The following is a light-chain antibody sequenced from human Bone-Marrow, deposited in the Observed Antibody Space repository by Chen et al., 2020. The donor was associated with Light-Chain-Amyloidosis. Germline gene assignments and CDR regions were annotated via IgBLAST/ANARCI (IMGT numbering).Light chain of an antibody. CDR2: EVS. V-gene: IGLV2-23*02. CDR1: SSDVGSYNL. CDR3: QSYDNSLSGFYV. J-gene: IGLJ1*01. Sequence: QSALTQPASVSGSPGQSITISCTGTSSDVGSYNLVSWYQQHPGKAPKLMIYEVSKRPSGVSNRFSGSKSGNTASLTISGRQTEDEADYYCQSYDNSLSGFYVFGTGTQVSVL.